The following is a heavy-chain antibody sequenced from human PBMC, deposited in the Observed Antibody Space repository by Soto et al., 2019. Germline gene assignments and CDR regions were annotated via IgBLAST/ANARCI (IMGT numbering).Heavy chain of an antibody. CDR2: ISGSSSFT. V-gene: IGHV3-11*06. J-gene: IGHJ6*02. CDR3: ARDQATTYFDTVTGDHYYYGMDV. CDR1: GFKYSDYY. Sequence: QVQLVESGGGLVKPGGSLRLXCAASGFKYSDYYMSWIRQAPGKGLEWVSYISGSSSFTNYAESVKGRFTXSRDNAKXXXXXXXXSLRVDDTAVYYCARDQATTYFDTVTGDHYYYGMDVWGQGTTVSVSS. D-gene: IGHD3-9*01.